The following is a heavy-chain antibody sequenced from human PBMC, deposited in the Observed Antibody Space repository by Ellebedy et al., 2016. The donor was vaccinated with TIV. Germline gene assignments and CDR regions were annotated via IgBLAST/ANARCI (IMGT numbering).Heavy chain of an antibody. CDR2: IYSRGNT. CDR3: ARAVDTAIVIYY. Sequence: SETLSLTRTVSGGSISSGEYFWSWIRQPPGKGLEWIGYIYSRGNTSYTPSLKSRVTISLDPSRNQFSLKLTSVTAADTAVYYCARAVDTAIVIYYWGQGTLVTVSS. J-gene: IGHJ4*02. CDR1: GGSISSGEYF. D-gene: IGHD5-18*01. V-gene: IGHV4-30-4*01.